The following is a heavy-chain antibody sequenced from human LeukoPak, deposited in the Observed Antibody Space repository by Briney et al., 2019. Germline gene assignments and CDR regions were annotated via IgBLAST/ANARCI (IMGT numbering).Heavy chain of an antibody. CDR2: IYTSGST. Sequence: SETLSLTCTVSGGSISSYYWSWIRQPAGKGLEWIGRIYTSGSTNYNPSLKSRVTISIDTSKNQFSLKMTSVTAADTAVYYCARDKGLPQAFDIWGQGTMVTVSS. CDR1: GGSISSYY. CDR3: ARDKGLPQAFDI. J-gene: IGHJ3*02. D-gene: IGHD5/OR15-5a*01. V-gene: IGHV4-4*07.